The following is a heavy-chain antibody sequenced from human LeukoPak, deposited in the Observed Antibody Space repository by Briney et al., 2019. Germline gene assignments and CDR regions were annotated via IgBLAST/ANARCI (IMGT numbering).Heavy chain of an antibody. CDR3: ARGIVVVPAAPVGYFDY. D-gene: IGHD2-2*01. CDR2: ISGSGGST. CDR1: GFTFSSYS. V-gene: IGHV3-23*01. Sequence: PGGSLRLSCAASGFTFSSYSMNWVRQAPGKGLEWVSAISGSGGSTYYADSVKGRFTISRDNSKNTLYLQMNSLRAEDTAVYYCARGIVVVPAAPVGYFDYWGQGTLVTVSS. J-gene: IGHJ4*02.